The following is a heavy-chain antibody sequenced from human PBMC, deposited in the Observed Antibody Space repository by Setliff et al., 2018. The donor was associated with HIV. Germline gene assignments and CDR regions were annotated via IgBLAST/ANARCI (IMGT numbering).Heavy chain of an antibody. D-gene: IGHD1-26*01. V-gene: IGHV1-24*01. Sequence: ASVKVSCKVSGYTLTELSMHWVRQAPGKGLEWMGRYDSENGRTIHAQKFQGRVTVTEDTSTDTAYMELRSLRSEDTALYYCATDPTGAVGTTIGTGNYWGQGTLVTVPS. J-gene: IGHJ4*02. CDR2: YDSENGRT. CDR1: GYTLTELS. CDR3: ATDPTGAVGTTIGTGNY.